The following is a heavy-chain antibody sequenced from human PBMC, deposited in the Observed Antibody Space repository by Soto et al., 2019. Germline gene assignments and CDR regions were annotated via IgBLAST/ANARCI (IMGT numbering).Heavy chain of an antibody. CDR1: GFSFNDYA. CDR3: SRGTYYPQSSGLHADY. J-gene: IGHJ4*02. CDR2: ISSDGHHQ. Sequence: PGGSLRLSCATSGFSFNDYAMYWVRQAPGQGLEWVAIISSDGHHQFYLDNLRGRFTVSRDDSKNTLYLQMNSLRPEDTAVYYCSRGTYYPQSSGLHADYWGPGTVVNVSS. V-gene: IGHV3-30*03. D-gene: IGHD3-22*01.